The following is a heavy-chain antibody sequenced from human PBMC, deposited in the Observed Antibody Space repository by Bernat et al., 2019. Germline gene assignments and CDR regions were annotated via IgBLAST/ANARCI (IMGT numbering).Heavy chain of an antibody. J-gene: IGHJ4*02. CDR2: IYYSGST. V-gene: IGHV4-39*01. CDR1: GGSISSSSYY. D-gene: IGHD3-22*01. Sequence: QLQLQESGPGLVKPSETLSLTCTVSGGSISSSSYYWGWIRQPPGKGLEWIGSIYYSGSTYYNPSLKSRVTISVDTSKNQFSLKLSSVTAADTAVYHCARQKVTMIVVVTVFDYWGQGTLVTVSS. CDR3: ARQKVTMIVVVTVFDY.